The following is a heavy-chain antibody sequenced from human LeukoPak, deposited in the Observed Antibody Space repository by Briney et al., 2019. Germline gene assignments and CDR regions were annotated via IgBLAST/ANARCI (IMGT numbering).Heavy chain of an antibody. CDR3: ARPSSRRYYYFDY. J-gene: IGHJ4*02. CDR1: GFTFDMHW. D-gene: IGHD6-13*01. Sequence: GGSPRLSCVASGFTFDMHWMSWVRQAPGKGLEWVANIKEDGSEKHYVDSVKGRFTISRDNAKNSLYLQMNSLRAEDTAVYYCARPSSRRYYYFDYWGQGTLMTVSS. V-gene: IGHV3-7*01. CDR2: IKEDGSEK.